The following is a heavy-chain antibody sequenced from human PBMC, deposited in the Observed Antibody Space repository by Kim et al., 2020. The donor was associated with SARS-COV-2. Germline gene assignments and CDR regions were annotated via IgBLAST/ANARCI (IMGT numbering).Heavy chain of an antibody. D-gene: IGHD3-22*01. V-gene: IGHV3-9*01. J-gene: IGHJ4*02. Sequence: GGSLRLSCAASGFTFDDYAMHWVRQAPGKGLEWVSGISWNSGIIGYADSVKGRFTISRDNAKNSLYLQMNSLRAEDTALYYCAKDSGITMIVPDDYWGQGTLVTVSS. CDR3: AKDSGITMIVPDDY. CDR2: ISWNSGII. CDR1: GFTFDDYA.